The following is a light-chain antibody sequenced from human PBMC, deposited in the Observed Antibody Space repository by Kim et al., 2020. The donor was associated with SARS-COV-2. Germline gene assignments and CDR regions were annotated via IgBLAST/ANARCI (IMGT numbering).Light chain of an antibody. J-gene: IGLJ2*01. CDR1: SSNIGRNY. Sequence: QSVLTQPPSAFGTSGQRVTISCSGSSSNIGRNYVYWYQQVPGTAPKVLIYNNNQRPSGVPDRFSGSKSGTSAYLAISGLRSEDETDYYCAAWDDSLSGAVVFGGGTQLTVL. CDR2: NNN. CDR3: AAWDDSLSGAVV. V-gene: IGLV1-47*02.